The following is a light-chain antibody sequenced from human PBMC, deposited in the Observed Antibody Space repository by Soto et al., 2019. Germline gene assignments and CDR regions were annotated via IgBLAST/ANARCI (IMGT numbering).Light chain of an antibody. Sequence: DIVMTQSPLSLPVTPGEPASISCRSSQSLLQSNGYNYLDWYLQKPGQTPQXLIYLGSNRASGVPDRFSGSGSGTDFTLEISSVEAEDVGLYYCMQALQTWTFGQGTKVDI. CDR2: LGS. J-gene: IGKJ1*01. V-gene: IGKV2-28*01. CDR1: QSLLQSNGYNY. CDR3: MQALQTWT.